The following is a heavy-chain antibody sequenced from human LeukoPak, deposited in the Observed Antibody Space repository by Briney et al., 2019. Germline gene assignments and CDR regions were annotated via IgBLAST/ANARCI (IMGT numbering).Heavy chain of an antibody. CDR1: GFTLSSYA. D-gene: IGHD3-3*01. CDR2: ISGSGGST. J-gene: IGHJ4*02. V-gene: IGHV3-23*01. CDR3: AKELRFLEWLLDGGTFDY. Sequence: PGGSLRLSCAASGFTLSSYAMGWVRQAPGKGLEWVSGISGSGGSTYYADSVKGRFTISRDNSKNTLYLQMNSLRAEDTAVYYCAKELRFLEWLLDGGTFDYWGQGTLVTVSS.